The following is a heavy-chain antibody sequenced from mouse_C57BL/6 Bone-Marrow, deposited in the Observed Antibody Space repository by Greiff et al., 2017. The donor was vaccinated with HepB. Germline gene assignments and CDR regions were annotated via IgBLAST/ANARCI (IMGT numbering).Heavy chain of an antibody. J-gene: IGHJ2*01. CDR1: GYTFTSYG. CDR2: IYPRSGNT. CDR3: AIGLRDFDY. Sequence: QVQLQPSGAELARPGASVKLSCKASGYTFTSYGISWVKQRTGKGLEWIGEIYPRSGNTYSNEKFKGKATLTADKSSSPAYMELRSLTSEDAAVYFCAIGLRDFDYWGQGTTLTVSS. D-gene: IGHD2-4*01. V-gene: IGHV1-81*01.